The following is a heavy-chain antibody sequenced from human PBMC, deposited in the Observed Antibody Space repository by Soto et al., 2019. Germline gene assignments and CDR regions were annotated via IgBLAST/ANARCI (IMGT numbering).Heavy chain of an antibody. D-gene: IGHD6-19*01. CDR1: GFTFSSYA. V-gene: IGHV3-30-3*01. Sequence: PGGSLRLSCAASGFTFSSYAMHWVRQAPGKGLEWVAVISYDGSNKYYADSVKGRFTISRDNSKDTLYLQMNSLRAEDTAVYYCARDRYSSGWISLDYWGQGTLVTVSS. J-gene: IGHJ4*02. CDR3: ARDRYSSGWISLDY. CDR2: ISYDGSNK.